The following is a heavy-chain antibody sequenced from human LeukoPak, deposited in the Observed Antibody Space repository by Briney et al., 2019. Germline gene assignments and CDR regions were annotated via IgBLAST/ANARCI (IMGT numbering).Heavy chain of an antibody. V-gene: IGHV4-4*09. CDR2: IYASGST. CDR3: ARQRGYYDSSGYSVLDV. D-gene: IGHD3-22*01. Sequence: SETLSLTCTVSGGSISSYYWSWIRQPPGKGLEWIGYIYASGSTNYNPSLKSRVTISVDTSKNQFSLKLSSVPAADTAEYYCARQRGYYDSSGYSVLDVWGKGTTVTVSS. J-gene: IGHJ6*04. CDR1: GGSISSYY.